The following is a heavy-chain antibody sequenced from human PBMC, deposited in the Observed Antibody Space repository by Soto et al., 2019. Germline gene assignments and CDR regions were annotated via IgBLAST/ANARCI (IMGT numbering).Heavy chain of an antibody. CDR3: ARVELRYYYYGMDV. D-gene: IGHD1-7*01. V-gene: IGHV4-39*01. J-gene: IGHJ6*02. CDR2: IYYSGST. Sequence: SETLSLTCTVSGGSISSSSYYWGWIRQPPGKGLEWIGGIYYSGSTYYNPSLKSRVTISVDTSKNQFSLKLSSVTAADTAVYYCARVELRYYYYGMDVWGQGTTVTVSS. CDR1: GGSISSSSYY.